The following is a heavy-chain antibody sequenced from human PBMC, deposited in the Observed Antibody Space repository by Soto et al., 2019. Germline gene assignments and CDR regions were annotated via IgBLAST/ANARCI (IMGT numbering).Heavy chain of an antibody. J-gene: IGHJ4*02. Sequence: EVQLVQSGGGLVKPGESLRLSCAVSGFTFSNAWMGWVRQAPGKGLEWVGRIKSETDGGATDYAAPVRGRFTISRDDYRDTLYLQMDSLKTEDTGVYYCCIGWGSSWAGTDYWGQGTQVTVSS. V-gene: IGHV3-15*07. CDR2: IKSETDGGAT. CDR3: CIGWGSSWAGTDY. D-gene: IGHD6-13*01. CDR1: GFTFSNAW.